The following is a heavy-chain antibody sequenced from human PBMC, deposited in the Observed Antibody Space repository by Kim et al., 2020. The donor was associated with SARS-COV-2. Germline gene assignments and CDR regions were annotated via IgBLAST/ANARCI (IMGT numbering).Heavy chain of an antibody. CDR2: IDPSDSYT. Sequence: GESLKISCKGSGYSFTSYWISWVRQMPGKGLEWMGRIDPSDSYTNYSPSFQGHVTISADKSISTAYLQWSSLKASDTAMYYCARERGCSSTSCYYYFDYWGQGTLVTVSS. CDR3: ARERGCSSTSCYYYFDY. CDR1: GYSFTSYW. D-gene: IGHD2-2*01. V-gene: IGHV5-10-1*01. J-gene: IGHJ4*02.